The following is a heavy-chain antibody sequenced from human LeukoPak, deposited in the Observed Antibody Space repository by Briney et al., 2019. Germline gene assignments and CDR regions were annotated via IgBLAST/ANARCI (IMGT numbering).Heavy chain of an antibody. CDR3: ARGRSSYPRRGFDP. V-gene: IGHV4-38-2*01. D-gene: IGHD6-13*01. CDR2: IHHSGST. CDR1: GYSISSLYY. J-gene: IGHJ5*02. Sequence: PSETLSLTCGVSGYSISSLYYWGWIRQPPGKGLEWITSIHHSGSTDYNPSLKSRVTISVDTSKNQFSLKLSSVTAADTAVYYCARGRSSYPRRGFDPWGQGTLVTVSS.